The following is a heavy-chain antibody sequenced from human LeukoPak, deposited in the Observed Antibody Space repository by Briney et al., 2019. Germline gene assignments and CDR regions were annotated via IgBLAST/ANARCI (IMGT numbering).Heavy chain of an antibody. CDR3: ARDFGGYCSNGNCYLGYLDY. CDR1: GFTFSSYT. V-gene: IGHV3-21*03. CDR2: IISSGSYI. D-gene: IGHD2-2*01. Sequence: GGSLRLSCAASGFTFSSYTMNWVRQAPGKGLEWVSSIISSGSYIYYADSMKGRFTISRDNAKNSLSLQMNSLRAEDTAVYYCARDFGGYCSNGNCYLGYLDYWGQGTLVTVSS. J-gene: IGHJ4*02.